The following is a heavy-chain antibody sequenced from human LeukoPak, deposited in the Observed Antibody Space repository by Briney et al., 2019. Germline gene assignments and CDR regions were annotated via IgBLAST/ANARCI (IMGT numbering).Heavy chain of an antibody. CDR3: TRDFDFSSAI. Sequence: GGSLRLSCAASGFTFSSYWMHWVRQAPGKGLVWVSRISPDGSTTGHADSVKGRFTTSRDDAKNTLFLQMNSLRAEDTAVYYCTRDFDFSSAIWGQGTLVTVSS. D-gene: IGHD3-3*01. CDR1: GFTFSSYW. V-gene: IGHV3-74*01. J-gene: IGHJ4*02. CDR2: ISPDGSTT.